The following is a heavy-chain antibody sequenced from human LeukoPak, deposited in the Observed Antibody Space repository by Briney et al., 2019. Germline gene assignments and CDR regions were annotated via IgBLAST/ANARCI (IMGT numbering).Heavy chain of an antibody. CDR2: IYYSGSI. J-gene: IGHJ4*02. V-gene: IGHV4-39*07. Sequence: PSETLSLTCTVSGGSISSRSYYWGWIRQSPGKGLEWIGSIYYSGSIYYNPSLKSRVTISVDMSKNQFSLKLNSVTAADTAMYYCARQRVDMGTTETFDYWGQGTLVTVSS. CDR1: GGSISSRSYY. CDR3: ARQRVDMGTTETFDY. D-gene: IGHD5-24*01.